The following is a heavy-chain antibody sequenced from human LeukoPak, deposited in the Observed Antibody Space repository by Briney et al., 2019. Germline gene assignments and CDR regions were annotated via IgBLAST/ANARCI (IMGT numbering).Heavy chain of an antibody. CDR2: IKQDGSEK. CDR3: ARDHRYRIAARPQFYYFDY. D-gene: IGHD6-6*01. V-gene: IGHV3-7*01. CDR1: GFTFSSYW. Sequence: GGSLRLSCAASGFTFSSYWMSWVRQAPGKGLEWVANIKQDGSEKYYVDSVKGRFTISRDNAKNSLYLQMNSLRAEDTAVYYCARDHRYRIAARPQFYYFDYWGQGTLVTVSS. J-gene: IGHJ4*02.